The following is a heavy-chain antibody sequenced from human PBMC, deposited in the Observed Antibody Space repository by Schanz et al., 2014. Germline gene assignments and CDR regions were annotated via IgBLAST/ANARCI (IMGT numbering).Heavy chain of an antibody. D-gene: IGHD6-13*01. CDR1: GGSISSGGYT. J-gene: IGHJ4*02. CDR3: ARAAGPVDY. Sequence: QVQLQESGPGLVKPSQTLSLTCAVSGGSISSGGYTWSWIRQPPGKGLEWIGYIYYSGSTYYNPSGKSRVTISVDTSKNQSSLMLGSVTAADTAVYYCARAAGPVDYWGQGTLVTVSS. V-gene: IGHV4-30-4*07. CDR2: IYYSGST.